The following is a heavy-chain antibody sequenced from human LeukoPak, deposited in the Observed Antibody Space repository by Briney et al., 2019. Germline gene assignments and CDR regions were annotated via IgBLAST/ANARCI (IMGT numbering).Heavy chain of an antibody. Sequence: GGSLRRSCAASGFTFSSYGMHWVRQAPGKGLEWVAFIRYDGSNKYYADSVKGRFTISRDNSKNTLYLQMNSLRAEDTAVYYCARSHMVRGVIDIWGQGTMVTVSS. CDR3: ARSHMVRGVIDI. CDR1: GFTFSSYG. V-gene: IGHV3-30*02. CDR2: IRYDGSNK. J-gene: IGHJ3*02. D-gene: IGHD3-10*01.